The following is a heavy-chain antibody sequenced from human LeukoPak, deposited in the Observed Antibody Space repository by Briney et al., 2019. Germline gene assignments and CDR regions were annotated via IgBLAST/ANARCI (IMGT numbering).Heavy chain of an antibody. V-gene: IGHV3-30*02. CDR3: AKDRSLYYYDSSGFQGYLDF. Sequence: PGGSLRLSCAASGFTFSDYGIHWVRQAPGKGLEWVAFIRYDGSNKHYADSVKGRFTISRDNSKNTLYLQMNSLRAEDTAVYYCAKDRSLYYYDSSGFQGYLDFWGQGTLVTVSS. J-gene: IGHJ4*02. D-gene: IGHD3-22*01. CDR1: GFTFSDYG. CDR2: IRYDGSNK.